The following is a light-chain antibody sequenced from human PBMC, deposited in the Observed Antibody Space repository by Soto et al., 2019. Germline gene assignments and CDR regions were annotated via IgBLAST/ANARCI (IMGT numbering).Light chain of an antibody. J-gene: IGKJ2*01. CDR3: QQYYSFPYT. Sequence: DIQMTQSPSTLSASVGDRVTITCRASQTVTTWLAWYHQKPGKAPKLLIYDASSLETGVPSRVSGSGSGTEFTLTISSPQPDDFATYYCQQYYSFPYTFGQGTKLEI. CDR1: QTVTTW. V-gene: IGKV1-5*01. CDR2: DAS.